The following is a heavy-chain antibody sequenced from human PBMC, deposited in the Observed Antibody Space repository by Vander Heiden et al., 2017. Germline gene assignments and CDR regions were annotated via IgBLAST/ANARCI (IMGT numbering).Heavy chain of an antibody. D-gene: IGHD3-22*01. V-gene: IGHV3-23*01. J-gene: IGHJ3*02. CDR2: ISGSGGST. Sequence: EVQRLESGGGLVQPGGSLRLFCAASGFTFSSYAMSWVRPAPGKGLEWVSAISGSGGSTYYADSVKGRFTISRDNSKNTLYLQMNSLRAEDTAVYYCAKKTYYYDSSGYPVGDAFDIWGQGTMVTVSS. CDR1: GFTFSSYA. CDR3: AKKTYYYDSSGYPVGDAFDI.